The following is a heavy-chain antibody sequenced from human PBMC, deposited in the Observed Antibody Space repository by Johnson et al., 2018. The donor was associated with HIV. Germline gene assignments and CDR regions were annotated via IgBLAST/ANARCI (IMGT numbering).Heavy chain of an antibody. CDR2: ISSGGDT. CDR1: GFPFDDYD. V-gene: IGHV3-66*01. D-gene: IGHD5-18*01. Sequence: LLVESGGGVVRPGESLRLSCVASGFPFDDYDMTWVRQAPGKGLEWVSVISSGGDTYYADSVKDRFTISRDNSKNTLYLQMNRLRAEDTAVYYCARAPGYSRAFDIWGQGTMVTVSS. J-gene: IGHJ3*02. CDR3: ARAPGYSRAFDI.